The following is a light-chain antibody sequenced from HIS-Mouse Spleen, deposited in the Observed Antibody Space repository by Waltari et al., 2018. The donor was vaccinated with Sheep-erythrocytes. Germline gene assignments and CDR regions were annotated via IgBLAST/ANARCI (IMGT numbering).Light chain of an antibody. CDR3: LQHNSYPWT. J-gene: IGKJ1*01. CDR2: AAS. CDR1: QGISNY. V-gene: IGKV1-17*03. Sequence: DIQMTQSPSAMSASVGDRGTITCRASQGISNYLALFQQKPGKVPKRLLYAASSLKIGVPSRFSGSGSGTEFTLTISSLQPEDFATYYCLQHNSYPWTFGQGTKVEIK.